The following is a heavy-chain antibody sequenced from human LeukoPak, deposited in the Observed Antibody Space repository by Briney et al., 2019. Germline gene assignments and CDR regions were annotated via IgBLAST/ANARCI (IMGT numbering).Heavy chain of an antibody. Sequence: GGSLRLSCAASGFTFSSYEMNWVRQAPGKGLEWVSYISSSGSTIYYADSVKGRFTISRDNAKNSLYPQMNSLRAEDTAVYYCASLKWGSGPDYWGQGTLVTVSS. D-gene: IGHD2-15*01. V-gene: IGHV3-48*03. CDR1: GFTFSSYE. CDR3: ASLKWGSGPDY. CDR2: ISSSGSTI. J-gene: IGHJ4*02.